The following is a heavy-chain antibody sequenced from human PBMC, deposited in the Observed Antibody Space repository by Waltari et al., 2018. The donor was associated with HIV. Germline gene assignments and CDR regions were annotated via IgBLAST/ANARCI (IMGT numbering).Heavy chain of an antibody. V-gene: IGHV3-9*01. D-gene: IGHD6-13*01. CDR1: GFTFEDYA. Sequence: VESGGALVQPGGSLRLSCEASGFTFEDYAIHWVRQLPGQGLEGVSGIAWNGAAPGYAASVQCRFTIYRDNVKKSLFLQMHSLREEDTALYYCALDTGRLVWAGPNWYDPRGQGTRVIVSS. J-gene: IGHJ5*02. CDR3: ALDTGRLVWAGPNWYDP. CDR2: IAWNGAAP.